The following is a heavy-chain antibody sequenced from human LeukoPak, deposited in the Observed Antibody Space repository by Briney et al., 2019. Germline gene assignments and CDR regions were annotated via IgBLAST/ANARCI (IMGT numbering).Heavy chain of an antibody. V-gene: IGHV3-30*01. J-gene: IGHJ6*03. CDR3: ARAYDFWSGTYMDV. CDR1: GFTFSSYA. Sequence: GRSLRLSCAASGFTFSSYAMHWVRQAPGKGLEWVAVISYDGSNKYYADSVKGRFTISRDNSKNTLYLQMNSLRAEDTAVYYCARAYDFWSGTYMDVWGKGTTVTVSS. D-gene: IGHD3-3*01. CDR2: ISYDGSNK.